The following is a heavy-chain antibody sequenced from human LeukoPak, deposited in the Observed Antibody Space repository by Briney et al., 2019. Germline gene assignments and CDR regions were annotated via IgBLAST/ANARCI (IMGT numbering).Heavy chain of an antibody. CDR3: ARVSVVVVAATPEYYGIDV. V-gene: IGHV1-69*13. D-gene: IGHD2-15*01. CDR1: GGTFSSYA. J-gene: IGHJ6*02. Sequence: SVKVSCKASGGTFSSYAISWVRQAPGQGLEWMGGIISIFGTANYAQKLQGRVTITADESTSTAYMELSSLRSEDTAVYYCARVSVVVVAATPEYYGIDVWGQGTTVTVSS. CDR2: IISIFGTA.